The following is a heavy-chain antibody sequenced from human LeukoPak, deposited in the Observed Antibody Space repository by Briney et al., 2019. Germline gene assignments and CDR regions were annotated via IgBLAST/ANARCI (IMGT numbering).Heavy chain of an antibody. J-gene: IGHJ4*02. D-gene: IGHD3-3*01. CDR2: IIDTGST. V-gene: IGHV4-34*12. CDR3: ARGLASGYPPIPFDY. Sequence: PSETLSLTCVVYGDSFGGYYWTWIRQPPGKGLEWIGEIIDTGSTKYNSSLKSRVTISVDTSKNEFSLNLTSVTAADTAIYYCARGLASGYPPIPFDYWGQGTLVTVSS. CDR1: GDSFGGYY.